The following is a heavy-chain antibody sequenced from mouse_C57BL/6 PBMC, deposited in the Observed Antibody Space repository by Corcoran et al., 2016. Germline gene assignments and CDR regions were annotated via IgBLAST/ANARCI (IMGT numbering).Heavy chain of an antibody. J-gene: IGHJ1*03. CDR2: INTYSGVP. CDR1: GYTFTTYG. D-gene: IGHD1-1*01. V-gene: IGHV9-3*01. CDR3: ARGGSRDWYFDV. Sequence: QIQLVQSGPELKKPGETVKISCKASGYTFTTYGMSWVKQAPGKGLKWMGWINTYSGVPTYADDFKGRFAFSLETSASTAYLQINNLKNEDTATYFCARGGSRDWYFDVWGTGTTVTVSS.